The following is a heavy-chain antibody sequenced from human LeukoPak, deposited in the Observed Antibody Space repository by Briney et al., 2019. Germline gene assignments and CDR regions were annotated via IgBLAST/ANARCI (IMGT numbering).Heavy chain of an antibody. Sequence: PGGSLRLSCAASGFTFSSYWMSWVRQAPGKGLEWVANIKQDGSEKYYVDSVKGRFTISRDNAKNSLYLQMNSLRAEDTAVYYCARVVSPLAAAGIRWFDPWGQGTLVTVSS. J-gene: IGHJ5*02. V-gene: IGHV3-7*01. CDR3: ARVVSPLAAAGIRWFDP. D-gene: IGHD6-13*01. CDR1: GFTFSSYW. CDR2: IKQDGSEK.